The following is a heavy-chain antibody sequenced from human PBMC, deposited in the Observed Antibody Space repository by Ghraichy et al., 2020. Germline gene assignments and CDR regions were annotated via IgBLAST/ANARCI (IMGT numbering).Heavy chain of an antibody. J-gene: IGHJ4*02. CDR2: IYYSGST. Sequence: SETLSLTCTVSGGSVSSGIYYWSWIRQPPGKGLEWIGYIYYSGSTNFNPSLKSRVTISVDTSKNQFSLKLSSVTAADTAVYYCARDPYYGGNSGYYFDYWGQGTLVTVSS. CDR1: GGSVSSGIYY. CDR3: ARDPYYGGNSGYYFDY. D-gene: IGHD4-23*01. V-gene: IGHV4-61*01.